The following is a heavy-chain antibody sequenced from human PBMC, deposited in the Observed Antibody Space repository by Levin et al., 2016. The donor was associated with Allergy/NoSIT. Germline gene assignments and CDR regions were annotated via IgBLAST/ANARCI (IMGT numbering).Heavy chain of an antibody. D-gene: IGHD6-13*01. J-gene: IGHJ6*02. CDR3: ARDRLYSSSYSGMDV. V-gene: IGHV3-53*01. Sequence: VRQAPGKGLEWVSVIYSGGSTYYADSVKGRFTISRDNSKNTLYLQMNSLRAEDTAVYYCARDRLYSSSYSGMDVWGQGTTVTVSS. CDR2: IYSGGST.